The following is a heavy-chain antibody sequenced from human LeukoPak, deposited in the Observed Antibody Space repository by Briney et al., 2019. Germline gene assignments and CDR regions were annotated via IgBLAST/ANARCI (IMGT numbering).Heavy chain of an antibody. V-gene: IGHV1-18*01. CDR3: ARDGYYDSSGYYDAFDI. CDR2: ISAYSGNT. J-gene: IGHJ3*02. CDR1: GYTFSSYG. Sequence: EASVKVSCKASGYTFSSYGITWVRQAPGQGLEWMGWISAYSGNTNYAQKLQGRVTMTTDTSTSTAYTELRSLRSDDTAVYYCARDGYYDSSGYYDAFDIWGQGTMVTVSS. D-gene: IGHD3-22*01.